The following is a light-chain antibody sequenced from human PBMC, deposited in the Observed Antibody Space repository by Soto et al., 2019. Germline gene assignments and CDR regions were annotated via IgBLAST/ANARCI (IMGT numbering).Light chain of an antibody. CDR1: QSLLHSNGYNY. V-gene: IGKV2-28*01. J-gene: IGKJ4*01. Sequence: DIMMTQSPLSLPITPGEPASISCRSSQSLLHSNGYNYLDWYLQKPGQSPQLLIYLGSNRASGVPDRFSGSGSGTDFTLKISRVEAEDVGVYYCMQALQTPLTFDGGTKVEIK. CDR2: LGS. CDR3: MQALQTPLT.